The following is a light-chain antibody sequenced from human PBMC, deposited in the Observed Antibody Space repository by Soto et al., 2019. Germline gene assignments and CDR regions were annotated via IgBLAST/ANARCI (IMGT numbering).Light chain of an antibody. J-gene: IGKJ3*01. CDR3: QKYSSVPV. CDR1: QDIRNF. CDR2: AAS. Sequence: DIQMTQSPTSLSASVGDRVTITCRASQDIRNFVAWYQQKPGKAPKLLIYAASTLQSGLPSRFSGSGSGTDFTLTINRLQPEDVATYSCQKYSSVPVFGPGTKVEIK. V-gene: IGKV1-27*01.